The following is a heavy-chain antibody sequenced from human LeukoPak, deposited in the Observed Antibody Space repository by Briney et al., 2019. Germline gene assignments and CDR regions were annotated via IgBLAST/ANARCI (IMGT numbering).Heavy chain of an antibody. CDR2: INTNGGST. D-gene: IGHD6-19*01. Sequence: GGSLRLSCVASGFTFSDFAMHWVRQAPGKGLEYVSTINTNGGSTYYANSVKGRFTISRDNSKNTLYLQMGSLTAEGMAVYFCARDFSSGPYYYYYMDVWGKGTPVTVSS. J-gene: IGHJ6*03. CDR1: GFTFSDFA. CDR3: ARDFSSGPYYYYYMDV. V-gene: IGHV3-64*01.